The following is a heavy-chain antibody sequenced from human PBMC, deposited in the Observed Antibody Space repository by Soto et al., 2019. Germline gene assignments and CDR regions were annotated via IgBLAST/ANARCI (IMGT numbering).Heavy chain of an antibody. J-gene: IGHJ6*01. CDR3: ARPLEQHQLGFGMDV. CDR2: IWYDGSKI. CDR1: GFAFSTYG. D-gene: IGHD6-13*01. Sequence: GGSLRLSCAASGFAFSTYGMHWVRQAPGKGLEWVAVIWYDGSKIYYADSVKGRFTISRDNSKSTLYLQMNSLRAEDTAVYYCARPLEQHQLGFGMDVWGQGSPVTVSS. V-gene: IGHV3-33*01.